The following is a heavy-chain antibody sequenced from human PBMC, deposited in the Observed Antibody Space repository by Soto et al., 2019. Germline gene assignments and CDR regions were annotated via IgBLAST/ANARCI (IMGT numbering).Heavy chain of an antibody. D-gene: IGHD7-27*01. CDR2: ISASGGST. Sequence: EVQMVESGGGLVKLGGSQRLSCTALKFAITSHVMTWVRQAPGKGLEWVSGISASGGSTFYADSVLGRFTISRDDTRNMVYLQMDSLRADDTAVYYCAKRTGDYYFYGLDAWGQGTTVVVSS. J-gene: IGHJ6*02. CDR1: KFAITSHV. V-gene: IGHV3-23*04. CDR3: AKRTGDYYFYGLDA.